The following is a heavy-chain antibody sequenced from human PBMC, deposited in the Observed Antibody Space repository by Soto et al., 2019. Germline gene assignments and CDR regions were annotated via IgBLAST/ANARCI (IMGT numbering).Heavy chain of an antibody. CDR3: ARDRDLTSSWSFDY. J-gene: IGHJ4*02. D-gene: IGHD6-13*01. V-gene: IGHV3-11*06. CDR2: ISTTSDYT. Sequence: PGGSLRLSCAASGFTFSDYYMTWIRHAPGEGLEWVSYISTTSDYTNYADSVKGRFTISRDNAKNSLYLQMNSLRAEDTAVYYCARDRDLTSSWSFDYWGQGTLVTVSS. CDR1: GFTFSDYY.